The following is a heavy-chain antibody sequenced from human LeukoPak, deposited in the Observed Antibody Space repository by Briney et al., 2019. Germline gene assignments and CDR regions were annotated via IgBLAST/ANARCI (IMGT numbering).Heavy chain of an antibody. D-gene: IGHD4-17*01. CDR1: GFTFSDYY. V-gene: IGHV3-11*01. CDR3: ARDDYGDVNWFDP. Sequence: PGGSLRLSCAVSGFTFSDYYMSWIRQAPGKGLEWVSYISSSGSTIYYADSVKGRFTISRDNAKNSLYLQMNSLRAEDTAVYYCARDDYGDVNWFDPRGQGTLVTVSS. CDR2: ISSSGSTI. J-gene: IGHJ5*02.